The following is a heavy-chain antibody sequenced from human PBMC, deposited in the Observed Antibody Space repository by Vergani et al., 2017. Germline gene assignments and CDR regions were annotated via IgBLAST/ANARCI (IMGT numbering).Heavy chain of an antibody. CDR1: GGSISSYY. CDR2: IYYSGST. CDR3: ARDQPQKENYYMDV. J-gene: IGHJ6*03. V-gene: IGHV4-59*01. Sequence: QVQLQESGPGLVKPSETLSLTCTVSGGSISSYYWSWIRQPPGKGLEWIGYIYYSGSTNYNPSLKSRVTISVDTSKNQFSLKLSSVTAADTAVYYCARDQPQKENYYMDVWGKGTTVTVSS.